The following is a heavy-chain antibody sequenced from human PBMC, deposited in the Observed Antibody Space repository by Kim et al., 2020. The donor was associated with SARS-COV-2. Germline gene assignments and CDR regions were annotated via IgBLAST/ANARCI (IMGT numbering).Heavy chain of an antibody. CDR1: GYTFTSYD. CDR3: ARGSHYYDSSGYPQKYYYGMDV. D-gene: IGHD3-22*01. V-gene: IGHV1-8*01. Sequence: ASVKVSCKASGYTFTSYDINWVRQATGQGLEWMGWMNPNSGNTGYAQKFQGRVTMTRNTSISTAYMELSSLRSEDTAVYYCARGSHYYDSSGYPQKYYYGMDVWGQGTTVTVSS. J-gene: IGHJ6*02. CDR2: MNPNSGNT.